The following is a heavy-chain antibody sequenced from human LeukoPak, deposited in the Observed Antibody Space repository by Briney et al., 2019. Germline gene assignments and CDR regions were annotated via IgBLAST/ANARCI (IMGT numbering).Heavy chain of an antibody. Sequence: GGSLRLSCEASGFSFSSYWMIWVRQAPGKGLEWVGNIQQDGSGKEYVDAVKGRFTISRENAKNSLYLQMDSLRAEDTAVYYCAKASNYYGSGSSRYYYYYMDVWGKGTTVTVSS. V-gene: IGHV3-7*01. CDR1: GFSFSSYW. J-gene: IGHJ6*03. D-gene: IGHD3-10*01. CDR2: IQQDGSGK. CDR3: AKASNYYGSGSSRYYYYYMDV.